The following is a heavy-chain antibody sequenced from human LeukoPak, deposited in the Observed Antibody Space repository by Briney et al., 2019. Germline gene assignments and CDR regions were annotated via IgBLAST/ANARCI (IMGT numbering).Heavy chain of an antibody. CDR3: ARGTTIFGVAT. V-gene: IGHV4-30-2*01. CDR1: GGSISSGGYY. Sequence: PSQTLSLTCTVSGGSISSGGYYWSWIRQPPGKGLEWIGYIYHSGSTYYNPSLKSRVTISVDRSKNQFSLKLSSVTAADTAVYYCARGTTIFGVATWGQGTLVTVSS. D-gene: IGHD3-3*01. CDR2: IYHSGST. J-gene: IGHJ5*02.